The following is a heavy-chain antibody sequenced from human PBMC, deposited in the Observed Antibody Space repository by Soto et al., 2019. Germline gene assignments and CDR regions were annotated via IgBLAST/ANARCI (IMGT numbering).Heavy chain of an antibody. CDR3: ARDANCYDRTAYCPFDL. V-gene: IGHV3-23*01. Sequence: PGGSLRLSCVASGFTFSGSAMNWVHQAPGGGLQWVSGINRREDNTYYADSVKGRFTISRDNSKNTLYLQLNSLRAEDTAVYYCARDANCYDRTAYCPFDLWGQGILVTVSS. J-gene: IGHJ4*02. D-gene: IGHD3-22*01. CDR1: GFTFSGSA. CDR2: INRREDNT.